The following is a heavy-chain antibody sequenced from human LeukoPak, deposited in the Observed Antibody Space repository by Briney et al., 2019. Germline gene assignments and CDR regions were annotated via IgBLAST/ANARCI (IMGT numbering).Heavy chain of an antibody. Sequence: GGSLRLSCAASGFTFSNAWMSWVRQAPGKGLEWVGRIKSKTDGETTDYAAPVKGRFTISRDDSKNTLYLQMNSLKTEDTAVYYCTTDSDFYGMDVWGQGTTVTVSS. D-gene: IGHD3-10*01. V-gene: IGHV3-15*01. CDR2: IKSKTDGETT. J-gene: IGHJ6*02. CDR3: TTDSDFYGMDV. CDR1: GFTFSNAW.